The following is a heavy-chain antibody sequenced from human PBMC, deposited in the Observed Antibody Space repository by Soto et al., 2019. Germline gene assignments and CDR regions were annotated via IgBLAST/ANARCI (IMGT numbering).Heavy chain of an antibody. J-gene: IGHJ4*02. V-gene: IGHV3-7*01. CDR2: INQGGSQK. CDR3: ARIYCSTTSCYYDY. CDR1: GFTFISYW. D-gene: IGHD2-2*01. Sequence: GGSLRLSCAASGFTFISYWMSWGRQAPGKGLEWVANINQGGSQKYYVDSVKGRFTISRDNAKNSLYLQMNSLRAEDTAVYYCARIYCSTTSCYYDYWGQGTLVTVSS.